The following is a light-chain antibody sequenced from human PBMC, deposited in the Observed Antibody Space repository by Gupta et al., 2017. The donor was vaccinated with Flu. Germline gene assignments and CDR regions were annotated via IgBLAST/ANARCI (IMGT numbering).Light chain of an antibody. CDR3: QQYSSYST. CDR2: ESS. V-gene: IGKV1-5*03. Sequence: DIQMTQSPSTLSASVGDRVIMTCRASQSVSDWLAWYQQKPGMAPKPLIYESSTLQSGVPSRFSGSGSGTEFTLTITSLQPEDVATYFCQQYSSYSTFGRGTKVEIK. J-gene: IGKJ1*01. CDR1: QSVSDW.